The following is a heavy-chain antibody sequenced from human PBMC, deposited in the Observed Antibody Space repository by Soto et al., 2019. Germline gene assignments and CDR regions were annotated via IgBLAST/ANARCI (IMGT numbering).Heavy chain of an antibody. J-gene: IGHJ5*01. V-gene: IGHV4-34*01. D-gene: IGHD1-1*01. CDR3: ARGRTAIATRRFDS. CDR1: GGSFSDSY. CDR2: ITNSGST. Sequence: SETLSLTCAVFGGSFSDSYWSWIRQSPEKGLEWIGEITNSGSTYYNPSLKGRVTISGDTSKNQFSLEVRSVTAADTAVYFCARGRTAIATRRFDSWGQGTLVTVSS.